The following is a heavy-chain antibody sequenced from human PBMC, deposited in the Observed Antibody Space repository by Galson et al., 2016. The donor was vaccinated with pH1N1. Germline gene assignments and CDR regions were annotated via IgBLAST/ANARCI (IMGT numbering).Heavy chain of an antibody. V-gene: IGHV5-10-1*01. Sequence: QSGAEVTKPGESLRISCKGSGSNIARYWIAWVRQMPGRGLEWMGKIDPFDSYTNYSPSFQGHVTISADKSINTAYLQWNTLRASDTAMYFCARLTYYDSSPIDFWGQGTLVTVSS. CDR1: GSNIARYW. CDR3: ARLTYYDSSPIDF. J-gene: IGHJ4*02. CDR2: IDPFDSYT. D-gene: IGHD3-22*01.